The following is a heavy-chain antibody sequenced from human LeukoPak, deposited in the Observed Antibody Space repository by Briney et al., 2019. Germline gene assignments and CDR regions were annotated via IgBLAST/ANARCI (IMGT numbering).Heavy chain of an antibody. CDR3: VREARGYHYTYFDY. CDR1: GFTLGGHD. V-gene: IGHV3-13*01. CDR2: VSSGFHA. Sequence: GGSLRLSCTAPGFTLGGHDMHWVRQIPGQGLEWVAAVSSGFHAFFADSVQGRFTVSREDARNSLYLQMNSLRAGDTAVYYCVREARGYHYTYFDYWGQGTLVTVSS. D-gene: IGHD5-18*01. J-gene: IGHJ4*02.